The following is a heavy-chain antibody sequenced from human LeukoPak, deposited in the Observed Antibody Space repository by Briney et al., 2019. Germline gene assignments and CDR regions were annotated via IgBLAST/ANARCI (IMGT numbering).Heavy chain of an antibody. Sequence: ASVKVSCKASGDIFTSYVIRWVRQAPGQGLEWMGGISAYNGKTNYAQKLQGRVTITTDESTSTAYMELRSLRSEDTGVYYCASWIGYCSGGSCGGFDFWGQGTLVTVSS. D-gene: IGHD2-15*01. CDR1: GDIFTSYV. V-gene: IGHV1-18*01. CDR3: ASWIGYCSGGSCGGFDF. J-gene: IGHJ4*02. CDR2: ISAYNGKT.